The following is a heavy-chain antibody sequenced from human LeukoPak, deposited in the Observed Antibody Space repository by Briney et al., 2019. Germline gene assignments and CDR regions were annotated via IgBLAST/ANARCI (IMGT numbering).Heavy chain of an antibody. CDR3: AREIAAEYYDNRGYSTEAFDV. V-gene: IGHV3-21*01. Sequence: GGSLRLSCAASGFTFSAYSMNWVRHAPGKGLEWVSSISSSGKYIYYAASVRGRFTISRDNDKDSLLLQMNSLRGDDTALYFCAREIAAEYYDNRGYSTEAFDVWGQGRVVTVSS. J-gene: IGHJ3*01. CDR1: GFTFSAYS. CDR2: ISSSGKYI. D-gene: IGHD3-22*01.